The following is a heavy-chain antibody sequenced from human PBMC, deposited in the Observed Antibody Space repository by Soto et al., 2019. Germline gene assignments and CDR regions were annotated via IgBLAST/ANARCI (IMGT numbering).Heavy chain of an antibody. CDR1: GFTFSSYA. V-gene: IGHV3-64*01. CDR3: ARVDSGYDGDY. Sequence: GGSLRLSCAASGFTFSSYAMHWVRQAPGKGLEYVSAISSNGGSTYYANSVKGRFTISRDNSKNTLYLQMGSLRAEDMAVYYCARVDSGYDGDYWGQGTLVTVSS. CDR2: ISSNGGST. D-gene: IGHD5-12*01. J-gene: IGHJ4*02.